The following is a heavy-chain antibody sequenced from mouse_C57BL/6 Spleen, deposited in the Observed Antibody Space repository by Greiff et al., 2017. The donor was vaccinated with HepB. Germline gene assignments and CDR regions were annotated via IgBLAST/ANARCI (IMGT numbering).Heavy chain of an antibody. CDR1: GFTFSDYG. V-gene: IGHV5-15*01. CDR2: LSNLAYSI. J-gene: IGHJ4*01. CDR3: ARHYYAMDY. Sequence: EVQGVESGGGLVQPGGSLKLSCAASGFTFSDYGMAWVRQAPRKGPEWVAFLSNLAYSIYYADTVTGRFTISRENAKNTLYLEMSSLRSEDTAMYYCARHYYAMDYWGQGTSVTVSS.